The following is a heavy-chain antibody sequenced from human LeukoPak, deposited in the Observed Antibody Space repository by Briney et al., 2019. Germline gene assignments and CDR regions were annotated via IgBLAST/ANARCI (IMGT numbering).Heavy chain of an antibody. V-gene: IGHV4-39*07. Sequence: PSETLSLTCTVSGGSIRSSYYYWGWIRQPPGKGLEWIGSIYDSGSTYYNPSLKSRVTISVDTCKNQFSLKLSSVTAADTAVYYCARGEGYYGSGSYDYWGQGTLVTVSS. CDR1: GGSIRSSYYY. J-gene: IGHJ4*02. CDR3: ARGEGYYGSGSYDY. D-gene: IGHD3-10*01. CDR2: IYDSGST.